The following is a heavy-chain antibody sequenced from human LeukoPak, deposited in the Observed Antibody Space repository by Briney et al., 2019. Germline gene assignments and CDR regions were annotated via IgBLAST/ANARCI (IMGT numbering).Heavy chain of an antibody. CDR3: VTVGMTSIWSYLRFDP. J-gene: IGHJ5*02. Sequence: PGWSLRLSCSASGFTFSTNSMHWVRQAPGKGLEFVSAITSNGGSTYYADSVKGRFTIFRDNSKNTLYLQMSSLRAEDTAVYYCVTVGMTSIWSYLRFDPRGQGTLVSVSS. V-gene: IGHV3-64D*08. D-gene: IGHD1-26*01. CDR1: GFTFSTNS. CDR2: ITSNGGST.